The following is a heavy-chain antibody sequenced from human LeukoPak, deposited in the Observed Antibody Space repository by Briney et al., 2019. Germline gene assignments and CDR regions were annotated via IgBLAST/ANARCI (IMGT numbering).Heavy chain of an antibody. Sequence: SQTLSLTCTVSGGSISSGDYYWSWIRQPPGTGLEWIGYIYYSGSTYYNPSLKSRVTISVDTSKNQFSLKLSSVTAADTAAYYCARVAWSHFDYWGQGTLVTVSS. V-gene: IGHV4-30-4*01. CDR1: GGSISSGDYY. CDR2: IYYSGST. D-gene: IGHD2-15*01. J-gene: IGHJ4*02. CDR3: ARVAWSHFDY.